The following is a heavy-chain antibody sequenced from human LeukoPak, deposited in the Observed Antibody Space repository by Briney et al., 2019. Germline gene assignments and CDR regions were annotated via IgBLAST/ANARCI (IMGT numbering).Heavy chain of an antibody. D-gene: IGHD4-17*01. CDR1: GFTVSSNY. V-gene: IGHV3-23*01. J-gene: IGHJ4*02. CDR3: AKTPSDYGDYPSWSRFDY. Sequence: GGSLRLSCTASGFTVSSNYTSWVRQAPGKGLEWVSAISGSGGSTYYADSVKGRFTISRDNSKNTLYQQMNSLRAEDTAVYYCAKTPSDYGDYPSWSRFDYWGQGTLVTVSS. CDR2: ISGSGGST.